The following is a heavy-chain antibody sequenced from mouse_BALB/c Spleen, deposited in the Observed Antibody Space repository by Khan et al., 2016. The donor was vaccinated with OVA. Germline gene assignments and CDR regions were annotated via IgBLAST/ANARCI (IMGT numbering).Heavy chain of an antibody. CDR1: GYTFTSYW. J-gene: IGHJ3*01. CDR3: ARGYFDSYEFAY. V-gene: IGHV1S132*01. Sequence: QVQLKQSGAELVKPGASVKLSCKTSGYTFTSYWIQWVKQRPGQGLGGIGQIFPGTGTTYYNENFKGKATLTVDTSSNTAYMQFSSLSYEVSAVYFCARGYFDSYEFAYWGQGTLVTVSP. D-gene: IGHD2-1*01. CDR2: IFPGTGTT.